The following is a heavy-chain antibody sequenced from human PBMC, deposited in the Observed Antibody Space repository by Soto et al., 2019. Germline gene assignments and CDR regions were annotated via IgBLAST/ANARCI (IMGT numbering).Heavy chain of an antibody. CDR2: IREDGSEK. V-gene: IGHV3-7*01. CDR3: ARGARI. CDR1: RVTLRGEW. Sequence: GGALRLPWAGSRVTLRGEWMYWVRQAPGKGLEWVANIREDGSEKNYVDSVRGRFTISRDNAKNSLYLQMNSLRAEDTAVYYCARGARIWGQGTMVTVSS. J-gene: IGHJ3*02.